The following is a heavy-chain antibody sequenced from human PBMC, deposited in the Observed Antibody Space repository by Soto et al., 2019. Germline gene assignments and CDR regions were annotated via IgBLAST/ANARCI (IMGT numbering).Heavy chain of an antibody. CDR1: GFTFSSYS. Sequence: EVQLVESGGGLVKPGGSLRLSCAASGFTFSSYSMNWVRQAPGKGLEWVSSISSSSSYIYYADSVKGRFTISRDNAKTSLYLQMNSLRAEDTAVYYCARAMRITIFGVVHYGMDVWGQGTTVTVSS. V-gene: IGHV3-21*01. CDR3: ARAMRITIFGVVHYGMDV. J-gene: IGHJ6*02. D-gene: IGHD3-3*01. CDR2: ISSSSSYI.